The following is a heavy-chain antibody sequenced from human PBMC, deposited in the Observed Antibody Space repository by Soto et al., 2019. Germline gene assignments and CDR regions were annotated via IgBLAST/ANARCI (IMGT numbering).Heavy chain of an antibody. CDR3: VKDMGYTGCYYYYGMDV. CDR1: GFTFDDYY. Sequence: PGGSLRLSCVASGFTFDDYYMHWVRQAPWKGLEWVSGISWNSVSVVYADPVKGRFTISRYNAKNSLYLQMNSLRAEDTALYYCVKDMGYTGCYYYYGMDVSGQRTTVTVCS. V-gene: IGHV3-9*01. D-gene: IGHD5-18*01. J-gene: IGHJ6*02. CDR2: ISWNSVSV.